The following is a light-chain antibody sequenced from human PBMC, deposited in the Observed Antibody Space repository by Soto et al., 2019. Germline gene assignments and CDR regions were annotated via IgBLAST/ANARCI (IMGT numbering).Light chain of an antibody. CDR2: EVS. CDR3: NSYTSSSTYV. J-gene: IGLJ1*01. Sequence: QSVLTQPASVSGSPGQAITISCSGSSSDVGAHNFVSWYQHHPGKAPKLMIYEVSNRPPGVSNRFSGSKSGNTASLTISGLQAEDEADYYCNSYTSSSTYVFGSGTKVTVL. CDR1: SSDVGAHNF. V-gene: IGLV2-14*01.